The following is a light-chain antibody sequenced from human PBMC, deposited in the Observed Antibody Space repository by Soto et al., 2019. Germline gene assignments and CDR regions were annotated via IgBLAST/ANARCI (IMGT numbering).Light chain of an antibody. CDR3: QQSHITTLFT. Sequence: DIQMTQSPSSLSASIGDRVTITCRASQNINSHLNWYQQKPGKAPKVVIYAASRLQSGVPSRFSGSGSGTEFTLTISGLEPEDFATYYCQQSHITTLFTFGKGTKLEIK. V-gene: IGKV1-39*01. CDR1: QNINSH. J-gene: IGKJ2*01. CDR2: AAS.